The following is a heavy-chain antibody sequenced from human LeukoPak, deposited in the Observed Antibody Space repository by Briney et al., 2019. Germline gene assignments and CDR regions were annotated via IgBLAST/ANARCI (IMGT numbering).Heavy chain of an antibody. J-gene: IGHJ3*02. CDR1: GYSISSGYY. V-gene: IGHV4-38-2*02. CDR3: ARYRITMIVGDAFDI. D-gene: IGHD3-22*01. CDR2: IYHSGST. Sequence: SETLSLTCTVSGYSISSGYYWGWIRQPPGKGLEWIGSIYHSGSTYYNPSLKSRVTISVDTSKNQFSLKLSSVTAADTAVYYCARYRITMIVGDAFDIWGQGTMVTVSS.